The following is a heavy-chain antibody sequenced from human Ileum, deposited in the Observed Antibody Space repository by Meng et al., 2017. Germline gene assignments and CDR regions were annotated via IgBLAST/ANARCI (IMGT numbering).Heavy chain of an antibody. J-gene: IGHJ4*02. CDR1: GGSFSGYY. CDR3: ARGGVAARLGT. CDR2: ISHSGST. Sequence: QGQLHQWGAGLLKPSETLSLTCAANGGSFSGYYWSWIRQPPGKGLEWIGEISHSGSTHYNPSLKSRLTISVDTSNNQFSLKLNSVTAADTAVYYCARGGVAARLGTWGQGALVTVSS. D-gene: IGHD6-6*01. V-gene: IGHV4-34*01.